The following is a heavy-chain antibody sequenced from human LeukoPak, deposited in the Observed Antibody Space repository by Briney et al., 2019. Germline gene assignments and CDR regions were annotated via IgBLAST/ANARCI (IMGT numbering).Heavy chain of an antibody. J-gene: IGHJ3*02. CDR3: AREHSTSSPDAFDI. Sequence: SVKVSCKASGGTFSSYAINWVRQAPGQGPEWMGGIIPIFGTPSYAQKFQGRVRITTDKSTSTTYMELSSLRSEDTAVYYCAREHSTSSPDAFDIWGQGTMVIVSS. CDR2: IIPIFGTP. CDR1: GGTFSSYA. V-gene: IGHV1-69*05. D-gene: IGHD2-2*01.